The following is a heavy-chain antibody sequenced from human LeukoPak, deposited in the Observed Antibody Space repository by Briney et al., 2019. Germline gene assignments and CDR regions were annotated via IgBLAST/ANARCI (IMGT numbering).Heavy chain of an antibody. Sequence: GGSLRLSCAASGFTFSSYAMHWVRQAPGKGLEWVAVISYDGSNKYYADSVKGRFTISRDNSKNTLYLQINSLRAEDTAVYYCARDHVATPNMVDYWGQGTLVTVSS. D-gene: IGHD2/OR15-2a*01. CDR1: GFTFSSYA. J-gene: IGHJ4*02. V-gene: IGHV3-30-3*01. CDR2: ISYDGSNK. CDR3: ARDHVATPNMVDY.